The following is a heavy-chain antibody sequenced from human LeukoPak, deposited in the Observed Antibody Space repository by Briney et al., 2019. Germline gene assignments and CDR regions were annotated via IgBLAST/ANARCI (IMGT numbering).Heavy chain of an antibody. Sequence: GGSLRLSCAASGFTFSSYGMHWVRQAPGKGLEWVAFIRFDGSSKYYTDSVKGRFTISRDNSRNTVYLQMNSLRVEDTAVYYCAKEGTASKPSDLDYWGQGTLVTVSS. V-gene: IGHV3-30*02. J-gene: IGHJ4*02. CDR1: GFTFSSYG. CDR3: AKEGTASKPSDLDY. D-gene: IGHD1/OR15-1a*01. CDR2: IRFDGSSK.